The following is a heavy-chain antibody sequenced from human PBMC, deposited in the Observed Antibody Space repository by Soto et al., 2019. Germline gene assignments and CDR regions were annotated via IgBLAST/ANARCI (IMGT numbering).Heavy chain of an antibody. CDR3: GKVLVGATGHTDSDS. V-gene: IGHV4-39*01. CDR2: IDYNGVT. Sequence: PSETLSLTCTVSGGSIYRSGYYWGWIRQPPGRGLEWIGNIDYNGVTYSNPSLKRRVTISRDTSKSQFSLKLTSVTAADTALYYCGKVLVGATGHTDSDSWGPGTLVTVSS. J-gene: IGHJ4*02. CDR1: GGSIYRSGYY. D-gene: IGHD2-15*01.